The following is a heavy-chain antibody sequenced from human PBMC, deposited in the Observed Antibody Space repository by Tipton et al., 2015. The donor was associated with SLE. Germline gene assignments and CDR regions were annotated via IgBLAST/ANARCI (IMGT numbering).Heavy chain of an antibody. Sequence: QSGPEVQKPGESLKISCKGSGYSFTNYWIGWVRQMPGKGLEWMGFIYPGDSDTRYSPSFPGQVTISADKSISTAYLQWSSLKASDTAMYYCASLTAAAAPWYFDYWGQGTLVTVSS. V-gene: IGHV5-51*01. CDR3: ASLTAAAAPWYFDY. CDR2: IYPGDSDT. CDR1: GYSFTNYW. J-gene: IGHJ4*02. D-gene: IGHD6-13*01.